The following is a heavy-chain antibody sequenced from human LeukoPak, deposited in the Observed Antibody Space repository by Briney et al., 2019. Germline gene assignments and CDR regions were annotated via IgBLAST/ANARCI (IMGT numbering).Heavy chain of an antibody. CDR2: IIPIFGTA. Sequence: SVKVSCKASGGTFSSYAISWVRQAPGQGLEWMGGIIPIFGTANYAQKFQGRVTITADKSTSTAYMELSSLRSEDTAVYYCARDLGSGRERDYYYYYYMDVWGKGTTVTVSS. J-gene: IGHJ6*03. CDR3: ARDLGSGRERDYYYYYYMDV. V-gene: IGHV1-69*06. CDR1: GGTFSSYA. D-gene: IGHD3-10*01.